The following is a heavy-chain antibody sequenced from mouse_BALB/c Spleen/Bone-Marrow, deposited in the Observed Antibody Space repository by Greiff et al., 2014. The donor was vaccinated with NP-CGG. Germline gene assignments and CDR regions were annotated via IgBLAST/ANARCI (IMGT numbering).Heavy chain of an antibody. Sequence: EVQLQQSGPGLVKPSQSLSLTCSVTGYSITSGYYWNWIRQFPGNKLEWMGYISYDGSNDSNPSLKNRISITRDTSKNQFFLMLNSVTTEDTATYYCARGFITTVVPFAYWGQGTLVTVSA. CDR1: GYSITSGYY. J-gene: IGHJ3*01. CDR2: ISYDGSN. CDR3: ARGFITTVVPFAY. D-gene: IGHD1-1*01. V-gene: IGHV3-6*02.